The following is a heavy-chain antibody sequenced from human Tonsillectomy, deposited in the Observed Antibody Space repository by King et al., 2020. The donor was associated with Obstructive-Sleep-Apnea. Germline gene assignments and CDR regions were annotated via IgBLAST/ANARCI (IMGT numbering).Heavy chain of an antibody. V-gene: IGHV3-33*06. D-gene: IGHD6-6*01. Sequence: VQLVESGGGVVQPGRSLRLSCAASGFTFSSYGMHWVRQAPGKGLEWVAVIWFDGSNKYYADSVKGRFTISRDNSKTTLYLQMNSLRAEDTAVYYCAKELEQLVRGGFPGFWGQGTLVTVSS. CDR1: GFTFSSYG. CDR3: AKELEQLVRGGFPGF. CDR2: IWFDGSNK. J-gene: IGHJ4*02.